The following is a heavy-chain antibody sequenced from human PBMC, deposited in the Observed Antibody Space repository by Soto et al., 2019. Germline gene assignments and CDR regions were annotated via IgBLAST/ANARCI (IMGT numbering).Heavy chain of an antibody. J-gene: IGHJ4*02. Sequence: SETLSLTCTVSGDSVTSENYYWTWIRQSPGKGLEWIGYIYSSGSTNYNPSLKSRVTTSLDTSRNQFSLKLTSVTAADTAVYYCARDIRGYSRAFDYWGQGTLVTVSS. CDR1: GDSVTSENYY. V-gene: IGHV4-61*01. CDR2: IYSSGST. CDR3: ARDIRGYSRAFDY. D-gene: IGHD5-18*01.